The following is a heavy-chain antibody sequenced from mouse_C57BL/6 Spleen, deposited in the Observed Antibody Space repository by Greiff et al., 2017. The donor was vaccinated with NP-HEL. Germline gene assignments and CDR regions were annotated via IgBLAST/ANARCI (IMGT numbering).Heavy chain of an antibody. CDR3: ARPGDYDEGSAMDY. Sequence: EVQLMESGGGLVKPGGSLKLSCAASGFTFSDYGMHWVRQAPEKGLEWVAYISSGSSTIYYADTVKGRFTISRDNAKNTLFLQMTSLRSEDTAMYYCARPGDYDEGSAMDYWGQGTSVTVSS. V-gene: IGHV5-17*01. CDR1: GFTFSDYG. J-gene: IGHJ4*01. CDR2: ISSGSSTI. D-gene: IGHD2-4*01.